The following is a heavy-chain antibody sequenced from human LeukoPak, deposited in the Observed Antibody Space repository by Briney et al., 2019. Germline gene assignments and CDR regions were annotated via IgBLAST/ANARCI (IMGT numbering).Heavy chain of an antibody. CDR1: GSSISSGGYY. J-gene: IGHJ6*02. D-gene: IGHD4-17*01. CDR2: IYHSGST. Sequence: PSQTLSLTCTVSGSSISSGGYYWSWIRQPPGKGLEWIGYIYHSGSTYYNPSLKSRVTISVDRSKNQFSLKLRSVTAADTAVYYCARDSAVTPYGMDVWGQGTTVTVSS. V-gene: IGHV4-30-2*01. CDR3: ARDSAVTPYGMDV.